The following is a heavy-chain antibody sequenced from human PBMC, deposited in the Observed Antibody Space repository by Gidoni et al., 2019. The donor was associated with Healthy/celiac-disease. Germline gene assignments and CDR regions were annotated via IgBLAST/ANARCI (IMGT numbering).Heavy chain of an antibody. CDR1: GFPSSSFW. CDR3: ARDLGAVAGPWFDP. Sequence: EVQLVASGGALVQPGGSLRLSCAASGFPSSSFWMSWVRQAPGKGLEWVANIKQDGSEKYYVDSVKGRFTISRDNAKNSLYLQMNSLRAEDTAVYYCARDLGAVAGPWFDPWGQGTLVTVSS. CDR2: IKQDGSEK. J-gene: IGHJ5*02. V-gene: IGHV3-7*01. D-gene: IGHD6-19*01.